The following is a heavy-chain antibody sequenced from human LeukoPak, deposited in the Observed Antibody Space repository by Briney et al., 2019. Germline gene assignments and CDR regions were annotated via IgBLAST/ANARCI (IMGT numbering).Heavy chain of an antibody. D-gene: IGHD3-3*01. CDR2: MNPNSGNT. CDR3: ARGREVRFLEWLSTSYYFDC. Sequence: ASVKVSCKASGYTFTSYDINWVRQATGQGLEWMGWMNPNSGNTGYAQKFQGRVTMTRNTSISTAYMELSSLRSEDTAVYYCARGREVRFLEWLSTSYYFDCWGQGTLVTVSS. J-gene: IGHJ4*02. CDR1: GYTFTSYD. V-gene: IGHV1-8*01.